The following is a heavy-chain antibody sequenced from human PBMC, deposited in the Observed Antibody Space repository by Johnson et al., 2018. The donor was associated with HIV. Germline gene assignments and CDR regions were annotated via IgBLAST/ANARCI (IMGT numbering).Heavy chain of an antibody. V-gene: IGHV3-11*04. J-gene: IGHJ3*01. CDR1: GFTFSDYY. CDR3: ARDATPWGGAYVGYAFDL. Sequence: QMLLVESGGGLVKPGGSLRLSCAASGFTFSDYYMSWIRQAPGKGLECLAYISSSGSSVYYTDSVKVRFTISRDNTKNSLHLQMNSLRAEDTAVYYCARDATPWGGAYVGYAFDLWGQGTMVAVSS. D-gene: IGHD4-17*01. CDR2: ISSSGSSV.